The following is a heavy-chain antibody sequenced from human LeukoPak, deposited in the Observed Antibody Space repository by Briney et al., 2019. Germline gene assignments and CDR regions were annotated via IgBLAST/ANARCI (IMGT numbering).Heavy chain of an antibody. V-gene: IGHV4-59*01. CDR3: ARGAGWYNY. CDR1: GGSINSDY. Sequence: PSETLSLTCTVSGGSINSDYWSWLRQPPGKGPEWIGYIYYSGNTNYNPSLKSRVTISIDTSKKQFSLNLNSVTAADTAVYYCARGAGWYNYWGQGTLDTVSS. J-gene: IGHJ4*02. D-gene: IGHD6-19*01. CDR2: IYYSGNT.